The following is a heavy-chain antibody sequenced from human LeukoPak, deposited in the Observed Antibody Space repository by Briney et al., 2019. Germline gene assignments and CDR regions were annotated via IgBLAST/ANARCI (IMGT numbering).Heavy chain of an antibody. D-gene: IGHD6-13*01. J-gene: IGHJ6*02. CDR2: INPNSGAT. CDR1: GYTFNGYY. V-gene: IGHV1-2*02. CDR3: ARDRLGLSSPGYYYYVMDV. Sequence: ASIKVSCKASGYTFNGYYIQWVRQAPGQGLEGMGLINPNSGATIYSKKFQGRVTMSRDTSISTAYMELYRLRSDDTAVYFCARDRLGLSSPGYYYYVMDVWGQGTTVTVSS.